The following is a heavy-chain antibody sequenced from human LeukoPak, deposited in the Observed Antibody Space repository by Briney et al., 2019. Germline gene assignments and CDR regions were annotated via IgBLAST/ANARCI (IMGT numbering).Heavy chain of an antibody. V-gene: IGHV4-59*01. CDR3: ARDSGPDYYAYYMDV. Sequence: SETLSLTCTVSGGSISSYDWSWIRQPPGKGLEWIGDIYYSGSTNYKPSLKSRVTISVDKSKNPFSLQLSSVTAADTAVYYCARDSGPDYYAYYMDVWGKGTTVTVSS. D-gene: IGHD3-10*01. CDR1: GGSISSYD. J-gene: IGHJ6*03. CDR2: IYYSGST.